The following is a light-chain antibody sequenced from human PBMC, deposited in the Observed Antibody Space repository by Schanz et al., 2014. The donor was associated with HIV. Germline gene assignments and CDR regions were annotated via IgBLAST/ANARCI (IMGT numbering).Light chain of an antibody. V-gene: IGLV1-44*01. Sequence: QSVLTQPPSASGAPGQRVTIACSGSYSNIGHDNVYWYQQLPGTAPKLLVYNDYQRPSGVPDRFSGSKSGTSASLAITRLQAEDEAEYYCAAWDDSLNGVVFGGGTKLTVL. CDR3: AAWDDSLNGVV. J-gene: IGLJ2*01. CDR2: NDY. CDR1: YSNIGHDN.